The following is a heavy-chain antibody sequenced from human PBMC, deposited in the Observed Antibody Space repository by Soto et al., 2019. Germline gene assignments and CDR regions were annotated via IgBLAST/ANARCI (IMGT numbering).Heavy chain of an antibody. J-gene: IGHJ5*02. Sequence: PSETLSLTCTVSGGSISSGGYYWSWIRQHPGKGLEWIGYIYYSGSTYYNPSLKSRVTISVDTSKNQFSLKLSSVTAADTAVYYCARFPCCGPSSNWFDPWGQGTLVTVSS. CDR3: ARFPCCGPSSNWFDP. CDR1: GGSISSGGYY. CDR2: IYYSGST. D-gene: IGHD2-15*01. V-gene: IGHV4-31*02.